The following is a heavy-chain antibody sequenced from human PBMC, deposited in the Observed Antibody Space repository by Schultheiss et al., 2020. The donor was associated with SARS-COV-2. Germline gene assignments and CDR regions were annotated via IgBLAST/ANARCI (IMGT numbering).Heavy chain of an antibody. CDR2: IYYSGST. CDR1: GGSISSYY. D-gene: IGHD6-19*01. CDR3: ARGPPLWTRRRVPTNWFDP. Sequence: SETLSLTCTVSGGSISSYYWSWIRQPAGKGLEWIGRIYYSGSTYYNPSLKSRVTISVDTSKNQFSLKLSSVTAADTAVYYCARGPPLWTRRRVPTNWFDPWGQGTLVTVSS. J-gene: IGHJ5*02. V-gene: IGHV4-4*07.